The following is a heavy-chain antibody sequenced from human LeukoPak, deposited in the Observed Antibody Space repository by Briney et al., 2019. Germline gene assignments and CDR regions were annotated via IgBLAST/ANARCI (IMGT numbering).Heavy chain of an antibody. CDR3: AREMPRTYYFDY. CDR2: INPSGGST. V-gene: IGHV1-46*01. D-gene: IGHD1-14*01. Sequence: DSVKVSCKASGYTFTNYYIHWVRQAPGQGLEWMGNINPSGGSTTYAQRFQDRVFMTGDTSTSTVYMELSSLRSEDTAIYYCAREMPRTYYFDYWGQGTLVTAPS. CDR1: GYTFTNYY. J-gene: IGHJ4*02.